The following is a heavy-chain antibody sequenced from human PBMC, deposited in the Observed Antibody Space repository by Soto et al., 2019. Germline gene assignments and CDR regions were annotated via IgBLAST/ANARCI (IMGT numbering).Heavy chain of an antibody. CDR3: AIARQQRIHYMDA. V-gene: IGHV1-2*04. Sequence: ASVKVSCKASGYTFTGYYMHWVRQAPGQGLEWMGWINPNSGGTNYAQKFQGWVTMTRDTSISTAYMELSRLRSDDTAVYYCAIARQQRIHYMDAWGKGTTVTVSS. CDR2: INPNSGGT. D-gene: IGHD6-13*01. CDR1: GYTFTGYY. J-gene: IGHJ6*03.